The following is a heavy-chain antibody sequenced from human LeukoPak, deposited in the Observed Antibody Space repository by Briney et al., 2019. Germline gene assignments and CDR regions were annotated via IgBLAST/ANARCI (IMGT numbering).Heavy chain of an antibody. V-gene: IGHV1-2*02. D-gene: IGHD3-16*01. J-gene: IGHJ3*02. CDR1: GYTFSGYY. CDR3: ARDRAEGGGTDAFDI. CDR2: INPKSGGT. Sequence: ASVKVSCKSSGYTFSGYYMHWVRQAPGQGLEWMGWINPKSGGTKYAQKFQGRVTMTRDTSISTAYMELGRLRSDDTAVYYCARDRAEGGGTDAFDIWGQGTKVTVSS.